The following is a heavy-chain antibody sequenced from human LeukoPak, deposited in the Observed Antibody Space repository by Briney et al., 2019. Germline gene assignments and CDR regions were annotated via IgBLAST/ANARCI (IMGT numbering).Heavy chain of an antibody. V-gene: IGHV4-34*01. CDR3: ARVRDPNWFDP. J-gene: IGHJ5*02. CDR2: INHSGST. CDR1: GGSFSGYY. Sequence: SETLSLTCVVYGGSFSGYYWSWIRQPPGKGLEWIGEINHSGSTNYNPSLKSRVTISVDTSKNQFSLKLSSVTAADTAVYYCARVRDPNWFDPWGQGTLVTVSS.